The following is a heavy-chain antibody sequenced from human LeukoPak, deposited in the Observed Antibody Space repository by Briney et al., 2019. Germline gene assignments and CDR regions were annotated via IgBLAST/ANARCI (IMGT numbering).Heavy chain of an antibody. CDR2: IGAYNGNT. CDR1: GYTFTSYG. J-gene: IGHJ4*02. Sequence: ASVKVSCKASGYTFTSYGISWVRQAPGQGLECMGWIGAYNGNTNYAQKLQGRVTMTTDTSTSTAYMELRSLRSDDTAVYYCAKNNWNDHSYYDYWGQGTLVTVSS. D-gene: IGHD1-1*01. V-gene: IGHV1-18*01. CDR3: AKNNWNDHSYYDY.